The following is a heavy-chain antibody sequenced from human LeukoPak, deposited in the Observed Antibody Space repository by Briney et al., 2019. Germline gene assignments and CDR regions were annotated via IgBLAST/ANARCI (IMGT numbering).Heavy chain of an antibody. CDR1: GLTVNFNY. CDR3: ATQASYYYGSGSYYDS. Sequence: GGSLRLSCVVSGLTVNFNYLAWVRQAPGKGLECVSFIYGGGRTYYADSVTGRFTNSRDNSQSTLFLQMNSLRADDTAIYYCATQASYYYGSGSYYDSWGQGTLVTVSS. D-gene: IGHD3-10*01. J-gene: IGHJ4*02. CDR2: IYGGGRT. V-gene: IGHV3-66*01.